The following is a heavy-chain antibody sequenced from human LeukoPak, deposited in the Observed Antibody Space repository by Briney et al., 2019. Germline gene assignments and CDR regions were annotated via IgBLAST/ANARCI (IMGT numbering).Heavy chain of an antibody. CDR1: GGSISSNSYS. Sequence: SETLSLTCTVSGGSISSNSYSWSWIRQPPGKGLEWIGYIYHSGSTYYNPSLKSRVTISVDRSKNQFSLKLSSVTAADAAVFYCARVWGGSYFDYWGQGTLVTVSS. CDR2: IYHSGST. CDR3: ARVWGGSYFDY. D-gene: IGHD1-26*01. J-gene: IGHJ4*02. V-gene: IGHV4-30-2*01.